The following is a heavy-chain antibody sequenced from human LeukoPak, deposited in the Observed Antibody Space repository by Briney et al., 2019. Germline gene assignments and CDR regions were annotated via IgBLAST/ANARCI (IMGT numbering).Heavy chain of an antibody. Sequence: PGGSLRLSCAASGFTFSNAWMSWVRQAPGKGLEWDGRIKSKTDGGTTDYAAPVKGRFTISRDDSKKTLYLQMNSLKTEDTAVYYCTTLRYFDWSPDYWGQGTLVTVSS. J-gene: IGHJ4*02. CDR2: IKSKTDGGTT. CDR1: GFTFSNAW. V-gene: IGHV3-15*01. D-gene: IGHD3-9*01. CDR3: TTLRYFDWSPDY.